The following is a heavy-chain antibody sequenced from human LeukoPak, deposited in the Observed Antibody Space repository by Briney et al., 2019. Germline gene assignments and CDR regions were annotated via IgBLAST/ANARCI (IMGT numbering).Heavy chain of an antibody. Sequence: GRSLRLSCTASGFTFGDYVMSWFRQAPGKWLEWVGSIRSKAYSGTTEYAASVKGRFTISRNDSKSIAYVQMNSLKTEDTAVYYCTSQKDYYGSGSYWTFDPWGQGTLVTVSS. J-gene: IGHJ5*02. CDR2: IRSKAYSGTT. D-gene: IGHD3-10*01. CDR3: TSQKDYYGSGSYWTFDP. V-gene: IGHV3-49*03. CDR1: GFTFGDYV.